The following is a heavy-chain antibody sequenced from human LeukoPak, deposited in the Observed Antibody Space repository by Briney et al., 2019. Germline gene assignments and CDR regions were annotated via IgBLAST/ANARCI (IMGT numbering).Heavy chain of an antibody. D-gene: IGHD6-19*01. Sequence: SETLSLTCTVSGGSISSSSYYWGWIRQPPGKGLEWIGTIYYSGDTYYNPSLKSRVNISVHTSKNQLSLKLRSVTAADTAVYFCARQEWLVLREDWFDPWGQGTLVTVSS. V-gene: IGHV4-39*01. CDR2: IYYSGDT. J-gene: IGHJ5*02. CDR3: ARQEWLVLREDWFDP. CDR1: GGSISSSSYY.